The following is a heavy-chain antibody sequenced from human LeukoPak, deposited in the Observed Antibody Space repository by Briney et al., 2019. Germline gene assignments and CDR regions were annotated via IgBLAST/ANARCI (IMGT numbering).Heavy chain of an antibody. D-gene: IGHD6-19*01. CDR2: IIPILGIA. J-gene: IGHJ4*02. CDR3: GEGGGMVVGDLVAFDY. V-gene: IGHV1-69*04. CDR1: GGTFSSYA. Sequence: SVTVSCKASGGTFSSYAISWVRQAPGQGLEWMGRIIPILGIANYAQKFQGRVTITADKSTSTAYMELSSLRSEDTAVYYCGEGGGMVVGDLVAFDYWGQGTLVTVSS.